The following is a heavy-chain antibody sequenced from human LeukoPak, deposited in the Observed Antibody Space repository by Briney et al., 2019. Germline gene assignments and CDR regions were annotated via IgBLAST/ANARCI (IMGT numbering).Heavy chain of an antibody. Sequence: ASVKVSCKASGYTFTGYYMHWVRQAPGQGLEWMGWINPNSGGTNYAQKFQGRVTMTRDTSISTAYMELSRLRSDDTAVYYCARGPAPRKIVVVPAANFDYWGQGTLVTVSS. V-gene: IGHV1-2*02. D-gene: IGHD2-2*01. CDR1: GYTFTGYY. CDR2: INPNSGGT. J-gene: IGHJ4*02. CDR3: ARGPAPRKIVVVPAANFDY.